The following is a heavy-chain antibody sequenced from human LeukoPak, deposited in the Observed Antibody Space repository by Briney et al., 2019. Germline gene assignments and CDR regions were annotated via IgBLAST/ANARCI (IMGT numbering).Heavy chain of an antibody. CDR1: GGSISGYY. V-gene: IGHV4-59*01. CDR3: ARGGSGYDSFYYYGMDV. Sequence: SETLSLTCTVSGGSISGYYWSWIRQPPGKGLEWIGYIYDSGSTNYNPSLKSRVTISVDTSKNQFSLKLSSVTAADTAVYYCARGGSGYDSFYYYGMDVWGQGTTVTVSS. CDR2: IYDSGST. D-gene: IGHD5-12*01. J-gene: IGHJ6*02.